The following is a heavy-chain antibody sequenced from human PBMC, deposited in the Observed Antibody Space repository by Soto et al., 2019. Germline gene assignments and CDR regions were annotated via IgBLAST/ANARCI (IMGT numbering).Heavy chain of an antibody. D-gene: IGHD3-3*01. V-gene: IGHV3-23*01. CDR3: AKATRVDFWSGSPFGP. J-gene: IGHJ5*02. Sequence: GGSLRLSCAASGFTFSSYAMSWVRQAPGKGLEWVSAISGSGGSTYYADSGKGRFTISGDNSKNTLYLQMNSLRAEDTAVYYCAKATRVDFWSGSPFGPWGQGTLVTVSS. CDR2: ISGSGGST. CDR1: GFTFSSYA.